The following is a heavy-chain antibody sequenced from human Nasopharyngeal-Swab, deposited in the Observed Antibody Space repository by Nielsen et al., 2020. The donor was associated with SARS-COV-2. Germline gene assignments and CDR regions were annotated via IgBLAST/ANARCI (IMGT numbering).Heavy chain of an antibody. CDR1: GFTFNNYN. J-gene: IGHJ4*02. CDR2: IGDKDHNYAT. Sequence: GGSLRLSCAASGFTFNNYNFNWVRQASGKGLEWVGRIGDKDHNYATTYGAAVKGRFTISRDDLKNTAFLQMDSLKTEDTALYYCTTDYYFDYWGQGTLVTVSS. CDR3: TTDYYFDY. V-gene: IGHV3-73*01.